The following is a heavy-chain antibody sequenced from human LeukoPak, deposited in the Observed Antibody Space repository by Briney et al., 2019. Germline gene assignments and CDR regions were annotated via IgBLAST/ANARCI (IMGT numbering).Heavy chain of an antibody. J-gene: IGHJ5*02. D-gene: IGHD3-3*01. CDR1: GGPFSGYF. V-gene: IGHV4-34*01. Sequence: PSETLSLTCAVYGGPFSGYFWSWIRQPPRKGREWVGEINHIGSTNYKPSLKSRVTISEDTSKNQFSLKLSSVTAADTAVYYCAVGSYYDFWSGAVRWFDPWGQGTLVTVSS. CDR3: AVGSYYDFWSGAVRWFDP. CDR2: INHIGST.